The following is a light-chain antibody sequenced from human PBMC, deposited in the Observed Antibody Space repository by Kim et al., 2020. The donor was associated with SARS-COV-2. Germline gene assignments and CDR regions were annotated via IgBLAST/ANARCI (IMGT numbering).Light chain of an antibody. CDR1: KLGDRY. J-gene: IGLJ1*01. V-gene: IGLV3-1*01. CDR2: QDT. Sequence: SYELTQPPSVSVSPGQTASITCSGDKLGDRYVCWYQQKPGQSPVLVIYQDTKRPSGIPERFSGSNSGNTATLTISGTQAMDEADYYCQAWDSSTAVFGTGTKVTVL. CDR3: QAWDSSTAV.